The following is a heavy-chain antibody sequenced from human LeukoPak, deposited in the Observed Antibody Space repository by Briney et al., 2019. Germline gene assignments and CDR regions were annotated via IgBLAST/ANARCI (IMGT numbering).Heavy chain of an antibody. CDR2: ISSSGGNT. D-gene: IGHD1-14*01. CDR1: GFTFSSYS. Sequence: PGGSLRLSCAASGFTFSSYSMSWVRQAPGKGLEWVSSISSSGGNTYYADSEKGRFTISRDNSKNTLYLQMNSLRAEDTAVYYCIGRYYYDSWGQGTLVTVSS. V-gene: IGHV3-23*01. J-gene: IGHJ4*02. CDR3: IGRYYYDS.